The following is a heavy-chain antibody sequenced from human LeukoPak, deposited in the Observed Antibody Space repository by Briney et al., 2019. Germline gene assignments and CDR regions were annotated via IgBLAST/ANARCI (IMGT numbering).Heavy chain of an antibody. CDR1: GYTFTNYG. Sequence: ASVKVSCKASGYTFTNYGISWVRQAPGQGLEWMGWVNTYNGNTNYAQKFQGRVTMTTDTSTSTAYMELRSLRSDDTAVYYCARVVLDHYYDSSGYLGTLDYWGQGTLVTVSS. J-gene: IGHJ4*02. D-gene: IGHD3-22*01. CDR2: VNTYNGNT. V-gene: IGHV1-18*01. CDR3: ARVVLDHYYDSSGYLGTLDY.